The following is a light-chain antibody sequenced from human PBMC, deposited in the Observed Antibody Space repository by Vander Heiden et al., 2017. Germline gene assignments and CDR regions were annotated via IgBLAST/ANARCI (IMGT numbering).Light chain of an antibody. J-gene: IGKJ2*01. Sequence: DIVMTHSPDSLALSLGERATINCKSSQSILYSSNNKNCLAWYQQKPGQPPKLLIYWASTRESGVPDRFSGSGSGTDFTLTISSLQAGDVAVYYCQQYYSTPYTFGQGTKLEIK. CDR1: QSILYSSNNKNC. CDR3: QQYYSTPYT. CDR2: WAS. V-gene: IGKV4-1*01.